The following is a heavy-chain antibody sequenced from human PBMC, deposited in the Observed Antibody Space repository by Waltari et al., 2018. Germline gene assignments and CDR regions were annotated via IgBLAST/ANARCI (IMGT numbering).Heavy chain of an antibody. CDR3: AGATLTGGIIAAAD. CDR1: GFTFSSYS. V-gene: IGHV3-21*01. CDR2: ISSSSSYI. J-gene: IGHJ4*02. D-gene: IGHD6-13*01. Sequence: EVQLVESGGGLVKPGGSLRLSCAASGFTFSSYSMNWVRQAPGKGLEWVSSISSSSSYIYYADSVKGRFTISRDNAKNSLYLQMNSLRAEDTAVYYCAGATLTGGIIAAADWGQGTLVTVSS.